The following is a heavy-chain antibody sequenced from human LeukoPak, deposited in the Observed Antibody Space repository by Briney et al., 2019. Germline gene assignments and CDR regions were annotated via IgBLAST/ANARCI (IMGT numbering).Heavy chain of an antibody. V-gene: IGHV4-39*01. Sequence: PSETLSLTCTVSGGSISSSSYYWGWIRQPPGKGLEWIGSIYYSGSTYYNPSLKSRVTISVDTSQNQFSLKLSSVTAADTAVYYCARHLADFWSGDDAFDLWGQGTMVTVSS. CDR1: GGSISSSSYY. J-gene: IGHJ3*01. CDR3: ARHLADFWSGDDAFDL. CDR2: IYYSGST. D-gene: IGHD3-3*01.